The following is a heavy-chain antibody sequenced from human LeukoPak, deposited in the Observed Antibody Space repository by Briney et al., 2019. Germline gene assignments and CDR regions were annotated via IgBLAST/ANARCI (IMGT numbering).Heavy chain of an antibody. J-gene: IGHJ4*02. Sequence: ASVKVSCKASGYTFTSYGITWVRQAPGQGLEWMGWISAYNDNTMYAQNLQGRVTMTTDTSTSTAYMDLRSLRSDDTAVYYCARGSRDCSSTSCYAGIHYWGQGTLVTVSS. D-gene: IGHD2-2*01. CDR2: ISAYNDNT. CDR1: GYTFTSYG. V-gene: IGHV1-18*01. CDR3: ARGSRDCSSTSCYAGIHY.